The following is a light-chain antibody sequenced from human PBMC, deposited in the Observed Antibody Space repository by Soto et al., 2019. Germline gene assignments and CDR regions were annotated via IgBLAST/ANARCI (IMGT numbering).Light chain of an antibody. CDR1: SSDVGAYNY. J-gene: IGLJ2*01. CDR2: DVN. CDR3: TSWTTSTTMK. Sequence: QSVLTQPASVSGSPGQSITISCTGTSSDVGAYNYVSWYQQHPGKAPKLMIYDVNIRPSGVSNRFSVSKSGNTASLTISGLQAEDEADYYCTSWTTSTTMKFGGGTMPTVL. V-gene: IGLV2-14*01.